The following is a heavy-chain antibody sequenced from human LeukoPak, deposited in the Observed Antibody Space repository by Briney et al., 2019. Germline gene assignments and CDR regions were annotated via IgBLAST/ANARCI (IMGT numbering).Heavy chain of an antibody. CDR2: ISSSGSTI. CDR1: GFTFSSYE. Sequence: GGSLRLSCVVSGFTFSSYEMNWVRQAPGKGLEWVSYISSSGSTIYYADSVKGRFTISRDNAKNSLYLQMNSLRAEDTAVYYCAELGITMIGGVWGKGTTVTISS. CDR3: AELGITMIGGV. V-gene: IGHV3-48*03. D-gene: IGHD3-10*02. J-gene: IGHJ6*04.